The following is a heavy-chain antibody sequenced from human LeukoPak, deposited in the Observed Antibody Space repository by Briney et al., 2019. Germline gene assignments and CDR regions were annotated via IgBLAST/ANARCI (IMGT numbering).Heavy chain of an antibody. D-gene: IGHD3-10*01. CDR1: GGSISSYY. CDR2: IYYSGST. CDR3: ARAHYYGSGSYSDAFDI. J-gene: IGHJ3*02. V-gene: IGHV4-59*01. Sequence: SETLSLTCTVSGGSISSYYWSWIRQPAGKGLEWIGYIYYSGSTNYNPSLKSRVTISVDTSKNQFSLKLSSVTAADTAVYYCARAHYYGSGSYSDAFDIWGQGTMVTVSS.